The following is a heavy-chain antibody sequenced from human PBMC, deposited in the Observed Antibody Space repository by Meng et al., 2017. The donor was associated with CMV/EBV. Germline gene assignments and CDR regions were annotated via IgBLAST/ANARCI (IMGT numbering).Heavy chain of an antibody. CDR2: IIPILGIA. CDR3: ARILPAANCYYYNGMDV. J-gene: IGHJ6*02. CDR1: GGTFSSYT. V-gene: IGHV1-69*02. Sequence: SVKVSCKASGGTFSSYTISWVRQAPGQGLEWMGRIIPILGIANYAQKFQGRVTITADKSTSTAYMELSSLRSEDTAVYYCARILPAANCYYYNGMDVWGQGTTVTVSS. D-gene: IGHD2-2*01.